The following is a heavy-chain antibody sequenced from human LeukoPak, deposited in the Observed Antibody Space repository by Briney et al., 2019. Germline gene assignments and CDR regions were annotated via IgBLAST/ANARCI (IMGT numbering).Heavy chain of an antibody. CDR3: ARTALSGLYYDFWSGYYLVYFDY. V-gene: IGHV3-21*01. D-gene: IGHD3-3*01. CDR1: GFTFSSYS. J-gene: IGHJ4*02. Sequence: PGGSLRLSCAASGFTFSSYSMNWVRQAPGKGLEWVSSISSSSSYIYYADSVKGRFTISRDNAKNSLYLQMNSLRAEDTAVYYCARTALSGLYYDFWSGYYLVYFDYWGQGTLVTVSS. CDR2: ISSSSSYI.